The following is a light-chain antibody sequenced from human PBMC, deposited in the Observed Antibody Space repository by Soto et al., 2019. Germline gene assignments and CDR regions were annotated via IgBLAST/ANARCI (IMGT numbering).Light chain of an antibody. CDR2: DAS. J-gene: IGKJ3*01. V-gene: IGKV3-11*01. CDR3: QQRSNGSPIT. Sequence: EIVLTQSPATLSLSPGERATLSCRASQSVSSYLAWYQQKPGQAPRLLIYDASNRATGIPARFSGSGSGTGFTLTIISLEPEDFAVYYCQQRSNGSPITFGPGTKVDIK. CDR1: QSVSSY.